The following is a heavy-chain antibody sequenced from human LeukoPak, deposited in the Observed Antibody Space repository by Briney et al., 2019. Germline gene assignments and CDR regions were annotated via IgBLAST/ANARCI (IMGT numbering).Heavy chain of an antibody. D-gene: IGHD3-10*01. J-gene: IGHJ4*02. V-gene: IGHV3-30*03. CDR1: GFTFSSYG. CDR3: ARDEQHGELPY. Sequence: GGSLRLSCAASGFTFSSYGMHWVRQAPGKGLEWVAVMSYDGSNKYYADSVKGRFTISRDNSKNTLYLQMNSLRAEDTAVYYCARDEQHGELPYWGQGTLVTVSS. CDR2: MSYDGSNK.